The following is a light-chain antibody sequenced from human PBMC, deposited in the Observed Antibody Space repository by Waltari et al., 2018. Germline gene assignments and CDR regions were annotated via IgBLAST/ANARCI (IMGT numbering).Light chain of an antibody. V-gene: IGKV1-5*03. J-gene: IGKJ2*01. CDR2: GAS. Sequence: DIQMTQSPSTLSASVGDRVTITCRASQTIYDWLAWYQQKPGKAPKLLIYGASSLESGVPSRCSGSGSGTEFTLTISSLQPEDFATYYCQQYNSYTFGQGTKLEIK. CDR3: QQYNSYT. CDR1: QTIYDW.